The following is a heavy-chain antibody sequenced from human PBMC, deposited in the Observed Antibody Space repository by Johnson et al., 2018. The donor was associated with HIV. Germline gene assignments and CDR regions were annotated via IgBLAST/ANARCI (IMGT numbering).Heavy chain of an antibody. V-gene: IGHV3-23*04. J-gene: IGHJ3*02. Sequence: VQLVESGGCVVQPGRSLRLSCAASGFTFSSYGMHWVRQAPGKGLEWVSAISGSGGNTYYADSVKGRFTISRDNSKNTLYLQMNSLRADDTAVYYCARGSTGTTLSGAFDIWGQGTMVTVSS. CDR2: ISGSGGNT. D-gene: IGHD4-11*01. CDR1: GFTFSSYG. CDR3: ARGSTGTTLSGAFDI.